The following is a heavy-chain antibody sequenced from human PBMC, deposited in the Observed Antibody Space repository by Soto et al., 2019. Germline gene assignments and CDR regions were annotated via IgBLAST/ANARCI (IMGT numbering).Heavy chain of an antibody. D-gene: IGHD6-13*01. CDR2: ISAFNACT. V-gene: IGHV1-18*04. CDR3: ARDRPYSSSSSVRFDP. CDR1: GYTYTTYG. J-gene: IGHJ5*02. Sequence: GASVKVSCKASGYTYTTYGITWVRQAPGQGLEWMGWISAFNACTTYAQKFQGRVTMTTDTSTSTAYMELRGLRSDDTAVYYCARDRPYSSSSSVRFDPWGQGTLVTVSS.